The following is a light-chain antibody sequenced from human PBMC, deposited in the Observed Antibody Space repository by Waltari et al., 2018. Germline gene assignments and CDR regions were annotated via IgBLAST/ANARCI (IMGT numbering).Light chain of an antibody. CDR3: AAWDDSLNGFYV. CDR1: SSNIGSTT. J-gene: IGLJ1*01. V-gene: IGLV1-44*01. Sequence: QSVLTQPPSASGTPGQRVTISCSGSSSNIGSTTVNWHQQLPGTAPKLLIYSNNQRPSGVPDRFSGSKSGTSASLAISGLQSEDEADYYCAAWDDSLNGFYVFGTGTKVTVL. CDR2: SNN.